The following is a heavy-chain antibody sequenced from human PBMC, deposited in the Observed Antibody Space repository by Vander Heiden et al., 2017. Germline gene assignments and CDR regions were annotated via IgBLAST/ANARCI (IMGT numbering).Heavy chain of an antibody. V-gene: IGHV1-2*02. Sequence: QVQLVQSGAEVKKPGASVMVSCKASGYTFTGYYMHWVRQAPGQGFEWMGWINPNSGGTNYAQKFQGRVTMTRDTSISTAYMELSRLRSDDTAVYYCARDQITVAYYGMDVWGQGTTVTVSS. D-gene: IGHD4-17*01. CDR3: ARDQITVAYYGMDV. CDR2: INPNSGGT. J-gene: IGHJ6*02. CDR1: GYTFTGYY.